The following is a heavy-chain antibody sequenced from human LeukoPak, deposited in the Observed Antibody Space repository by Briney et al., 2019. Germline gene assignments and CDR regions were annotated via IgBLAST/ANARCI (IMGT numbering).Heavy chain of an antibody. J-gene: IGHJ4*02. CDR1: GFTFSTYA. CDR2: ITGSGRDT. Sequence: PGGSLRLSCAASGFTFSTYAMSWVRQASGKRLEWVSSITGSGRDTYYAGSVRGRITISRDNSRNTLYLQMNSLRAEDTALYYCAKGTLGSCSGATCYAFDNWGQGTLVTVSS. CDR3: AKGTLGSCSGATCYAFDN. V-gene: IGHV3-23*01. D-gene: IGHD2-2*01.